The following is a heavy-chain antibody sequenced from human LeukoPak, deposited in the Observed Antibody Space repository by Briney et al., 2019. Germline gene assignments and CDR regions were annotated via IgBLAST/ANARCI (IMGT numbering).Heavy chain of an antibody. CDR2: IYYSGSN. CDR3: ARDGESSGWSNAYAFDI. J-gene: IGHJ3*02. Sequence: SETLSLTCTVSGGSISSYYWSWIRQPPGKGLEWIGYIYYSGSNNYNPSLKSRVTISVDTSKNQFSLKMSSVTAADTAVYYCARDGESSGWSNAYAFDIWGQGTMVTVSS. CDR1: GGSISSYY. V-gene: IGHV4-59*01. D-gene: IGHD6-19*01.